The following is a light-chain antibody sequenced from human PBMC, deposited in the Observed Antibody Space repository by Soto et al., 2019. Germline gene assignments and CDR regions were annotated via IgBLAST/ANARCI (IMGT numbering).Light chain of an antibody. CDR1: QSVNSN. V-gene: IGKV3-15*01. Sequence: EIVMTQSPATLSVSPGERATLSCRASQSVNSNLAWYQQKPGQAPRLLIYGASARATGIPARFSGSGSGTDFTLTISSLQSEDFAVFYCQQYNNWPTITFGQGTRQEIK. CDR3: QQYNNWPTIT. J-gene: IGKJ5*01. CDR2: GAS.